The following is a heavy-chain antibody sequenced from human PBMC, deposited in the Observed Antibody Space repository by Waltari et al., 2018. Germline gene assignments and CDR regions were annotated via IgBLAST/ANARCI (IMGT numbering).Heavy chain of an antibody. CDR3: ARINSDFWSGYLHRAFDI. CDR1: GSPFTSYA. CDR2: MNPNSGNT. Sequence: QVQLVQSGAEVKKPGASVKVSCQASGSPFTSYAINWVLQAPGQGLEWMGWMNPNSGNTGYAQKFQGRVTMTRNTSISTAYMELSSLRSEDTAVYYCARINSDFWSGYLHRAFDIWGQGTMVTVSS. D-gene: IGHD3-3*01. J-gene: IGHJ3*02. V-gene: IGHV1-8*01.